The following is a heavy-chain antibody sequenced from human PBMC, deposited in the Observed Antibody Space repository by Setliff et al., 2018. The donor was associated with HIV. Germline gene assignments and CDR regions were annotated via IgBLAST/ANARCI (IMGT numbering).Heavy chain of an antibody. CDR1: GDSINSGDYY. CDR3: ARADSSSWFFATFDI. J-gene: IGHJ3*02. D-gene: IGHD6-13*01. V-gene: IGHV4-30-4*01. CDR2: IYHSGST. Sequence: SETLSLTWVTVSGDSINSGDYYWSWIRQPPGKGLEWIGYIYHSGSTHYNPSLNSRVAFSVDTSKNQFSLKLYSVTVADTAFYYCARADSSSWFFATFDIWGQGTMV.